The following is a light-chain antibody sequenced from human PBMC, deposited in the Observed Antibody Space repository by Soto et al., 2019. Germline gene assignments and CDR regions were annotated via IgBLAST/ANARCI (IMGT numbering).Light chain of an antibody. CDR2: GAS. CDR1: QSVSSTY. Sequence: EIVLTQSPGTLSLSPGERATVSCRASQSVSSTYLAWYQQRPGQAPRLLIYGASSRATGIPDRFSGSGSGTDFTLTISRLEPEDFAVYYCHQYSSSPWTFGQGTKVDIK. V-gene: IGKV3-20*01. CDR3: HQYSSSPWT. J-gene: IGKJ1*01.